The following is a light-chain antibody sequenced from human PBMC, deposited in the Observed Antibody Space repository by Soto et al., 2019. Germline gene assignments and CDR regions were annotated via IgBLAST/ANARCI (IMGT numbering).Light chain of an antibody. V-gene: IGKV3-20*01. Sequence: ELVLTQSPGTLSLSPGEGATLSCGASQSVSNSYLAWYQQTPGQAPRLLIHGASSRATGIPDRFSGSGSGTDFTLTISRLEPEDFAVYYCQQYGSSPEISFGQGTRLEIK. CDR2: GAS. J-gene: IGKJ5*01. CDR3: QQYGSSPEIS. CDR1: QSVSNSY.